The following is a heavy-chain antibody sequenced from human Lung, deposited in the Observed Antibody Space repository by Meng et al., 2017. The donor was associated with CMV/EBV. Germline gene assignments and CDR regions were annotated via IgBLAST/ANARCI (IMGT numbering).Heavy chain of an antibody. V-gene: IGHV4-34*01. D-gene: IGHD5-24*01. CDR3: ARWATANYYYYGREV. J-gene: IGHJ6*01. CDR2: INHSGST. Sequence: SETLSLTCAVYGGSFSGYYWTWIRQPPGKGLEWIGEINHSGSTNYNPSLKSRVTISVDTSKNQFSLKLSSVTAADTAVYYGARWATANYYYYGREVWGQGHXVTVDS. CDR1: GGSFSGYY.